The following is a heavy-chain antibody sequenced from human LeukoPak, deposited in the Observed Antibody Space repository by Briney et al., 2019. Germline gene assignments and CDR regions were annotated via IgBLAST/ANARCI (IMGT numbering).Heavy chain of an antibody. CDR2: IHYSGDT. J-gene: IGHJ4*02. D-gene: IGHD2-15*01. CDR3: AGYCGGGSCADS. CDR1: GASISSYY. Sequence: PSETLSLTCTVSGASISSYYWTWIRQPPGKGLEWIGYIHYSGDTKCNPSLKSRVTISVDTSKNQVSQQLNSVTAADTAVYYCAGYCGGGSCADSWGQGTLVTVSS. V-gene: IGHV4-59*08.